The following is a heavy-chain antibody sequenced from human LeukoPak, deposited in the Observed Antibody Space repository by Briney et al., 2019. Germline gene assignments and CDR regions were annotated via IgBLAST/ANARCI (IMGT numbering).Heavy chain of an antibody. CDR3: ARVGPDTMVRGVIIRLFDY. D-gene: IGHD3-10*01. CDR2: IYYSGST. V-gene: IGHV4-39*07. J-gene: IGHJ4*02. CDR1: GGSISSSSYY. Sequence: PSETLSLTCTVSGGSISSSSYYWGWIRQPPGKGLEWSGSIYYSGSTYYNPSLKSRVTISVDTSKNQSSLKLSSLTAADTAVYYCARVGPDTMVRGVIIRLFDYWGQGTLVTVSS.